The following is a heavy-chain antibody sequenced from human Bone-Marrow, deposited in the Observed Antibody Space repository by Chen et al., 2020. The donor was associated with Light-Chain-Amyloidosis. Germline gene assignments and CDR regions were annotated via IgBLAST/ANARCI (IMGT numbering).Heavy chain of an antibody. CDR2: ISTSSSYI. CDR1: GFTFGRHS. D-gene: IGHD5-18*01. V-gene: IGHV3-21*02. CDR3: VREVYDYNYGASYYYYSMDV. Sequence: EVQLVESGGGLVKPGGSLRLSCAASGFTFGRHSMHCVRQAPGKGLEWVSSISTSSSYIHYADSMKGRFTISRDNAKNALFLQMNSLRAEDTAVYYCVREVYDYNYGASYYYYSMDVWGQGTTVTVSS. J-gene: IGHJ6*02.